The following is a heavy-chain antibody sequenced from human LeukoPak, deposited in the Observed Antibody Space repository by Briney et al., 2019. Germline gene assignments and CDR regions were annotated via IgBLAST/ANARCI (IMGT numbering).Heavy chain of an antibody. Sequence: PGGSLRLSCSAFGFTLSHYWMTWVRQAPGKGLEWVASIKEDGSEKSYVDSVKGRFTISRDNAKNSLYLQMNSLGAEDTAVYYCVRGGSYTLDPWGQGILVTVSS. CDR1: GFTLSHYW. CDR3: VRGGSYTLDP. CDR2: IKEDGSEK. J-gene: IGHJ5*02. D-gene: IGHD1-26*01. V-gene: IGHV3-7*01.